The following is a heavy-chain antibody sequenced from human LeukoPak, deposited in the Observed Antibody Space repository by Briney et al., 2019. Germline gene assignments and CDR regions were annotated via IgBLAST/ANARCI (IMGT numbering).Heavy chain of an antibody. Sequence: PGGSLRLSCAASGFTLDDYGMSWVRQAPGKGLEWVSGINWNGGSTGYADSVKGRFTISGDNAKNSLYLQMNSLRAEDTALYYCGRDMRGWYGYYFDYWGQGTLVTVSS. CDR3: GRDMRGWYGYYFDY. V-gene: IGHV3-20*04. D-gene: IGHD6-19*01. J-gene: IGHJ4*02. CDR2: INWNGGST. CDR1: GFTLDDYG.